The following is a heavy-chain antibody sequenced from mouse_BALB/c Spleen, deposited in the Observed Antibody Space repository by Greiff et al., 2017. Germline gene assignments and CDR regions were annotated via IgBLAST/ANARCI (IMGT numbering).Heavy chain of an antibody. CDR3: ARWEFAY. Sequence: VKLMESGAELAKPGASVKMSCKASGYTFTSYWMHWVKQRPGQGLEWIGYINPSTGYTEYNQKFKDKATLTADKSSSTAYMQLSSLTSEDSAVYYCARWEFAYWGQGTLVTVSA. D-gene: IGHD4-1*01. CDR2: INPSTGYT. J-gene: IGHJ3*01. V-gene: IGHV1-7*01. CDR1: GYTFTSYW.